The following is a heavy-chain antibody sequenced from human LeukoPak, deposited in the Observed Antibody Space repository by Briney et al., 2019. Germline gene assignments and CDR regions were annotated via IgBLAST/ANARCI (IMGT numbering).Heavy chain of an antibody. Sequence: GGSLRLSCAASGFTFSSYWMSWVRQAPGKGLEWVANIKQGGSEKYYVDSVKGRFTISRDNAKNSLYLQMNSLRAEDTAVYYCARGSSQYCGGDCSPDYWGQGTLVTVSS. CDR2: IKQGGSEK. CDR3: ARGSSQYCGGDCSPDY. D-gene: IGHD2-21*01. CDR1: GFTFSSYW. V-gene: IGHV3-7*01. J-gene: IGHJ4*02.